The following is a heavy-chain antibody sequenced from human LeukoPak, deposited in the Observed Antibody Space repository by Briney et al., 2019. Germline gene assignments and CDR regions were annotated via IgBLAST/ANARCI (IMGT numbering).Heavy chain of an antibody. J-gene: IGHJ2*01. CDR2: MSYDGSNK. V-gene: IGHV3-30*03. Sequence: GGSLRLSCATSGFTFSSYSMNWVRQAPGKGLEWVAIMSYDGSNKYYAESVKGRFTISRDNSKNTLYLQMNSLRAEDTAVYYCAIFDLWGRGTLVTVSS. CDR1: GFTFSSYS. CDR3: AIFDL.